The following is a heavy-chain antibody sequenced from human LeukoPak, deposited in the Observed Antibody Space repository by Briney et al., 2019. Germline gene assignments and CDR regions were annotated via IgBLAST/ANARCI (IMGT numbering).Heavy chain of an antibody. Sequence: ASVKVSCKASGYIFDIYALIWVRQAPGQGLELMGWINTNTGNPTYAQGFTGRFVFSLDTPVSTAYLQIRSLKAEDTAVYYCARDYTLTLGTTTYFQHWGQGTLVTVSS. V-gene: IGHV7-4-1*02. D-gene: IGHD1-7*01. CDR3: ARDYTLTLGTTTYFQH. CDR2: INTNTGNP. J-gene: IGHJ1*01. CDR1: GYIFDIYA.